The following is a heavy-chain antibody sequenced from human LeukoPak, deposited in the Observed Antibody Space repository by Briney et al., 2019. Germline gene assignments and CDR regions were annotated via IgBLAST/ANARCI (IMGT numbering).Heavy chain of an antibody. CDR3: ARDGELLWFGELSTPDAFDI. V-gene: IGHV3-21*01. CDR1: GFTFSSYS. D-gene: IGHD3-10*01. CDR2: ISSSSSYI. Sequence: GGSLRLSCAASGFTFSSYSMNWVRQAPGKGLEWVSSISSSSSYIYYADSVKGRFTISRDDAKNSLYLQMNSLRAEDTAVYYCARDGELLWFGELSTPDAFDIWGQGTMVTVSS. J-gene: IGHJ3*02.